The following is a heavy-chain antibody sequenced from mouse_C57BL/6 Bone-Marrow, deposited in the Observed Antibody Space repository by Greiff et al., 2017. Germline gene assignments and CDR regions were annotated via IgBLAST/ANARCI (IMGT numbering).Heavy chain of an antibody. J-gene: IGHJ4*01. CDR3: ARWSMYDGYFYYAMDY. D-gene: IGHD2-3*01. CDR1: GYTFTDYY. Sequence: EVQLQQSGPELVKPGASVKISCKASGYTFTDYYMNWVQQSHGKSLEWIGDINPNNGGTSYNQKFKGKATLTVDKSSSTAYMELRSLTSEDSAVYYCARWSMYDGYFYYAMDYWGQGTSVTVSS. CDR2: INPNNGGT. V-gene: IGHV1-26*01.